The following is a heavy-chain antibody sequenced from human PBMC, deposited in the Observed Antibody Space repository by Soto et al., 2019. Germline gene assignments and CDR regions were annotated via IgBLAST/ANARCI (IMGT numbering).Heavy chain of an antibody. Sequence: QVQLVQSGAEVKKPGSSVKVSCKASGGTFSTSAISWVRQAPGQGLEWVGGIMPVFPTPDYAQKFQGRVTITADESTTMAHLVLTSLRTDATGVYYGARDKVRIRFGGNYYYFVDVWGPATALTVSS. CDR2: IMPVFPTP. V-gene: IGHV1-69*12. CDR3: ARDKVRIRFGGNYYYFVDV. D-gene: IGHD3-3*01. CDR1: GGTFSTSA. J-gene: IGHJ6*02.